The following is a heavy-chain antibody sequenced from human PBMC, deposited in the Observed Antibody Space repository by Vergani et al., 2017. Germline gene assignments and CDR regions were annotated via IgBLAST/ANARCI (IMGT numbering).Heavy chain of an antibody. V-gene: IGHV3-64D*06. D-gene: IGHD1-26*01. J-gene: IGHJ4*02. CDR2: ISSNGGST. Sequence: EVQLVESGGGLVQPGGSLRLSCSASGFTFSSYAMHWVRQAPGKGLEYVSAISSNGGSTYYADSVKGRFTISRDNSKNTLYLQMSSLRAEDTAVYYCVKGGIVGATSFDYWGQGTLVTVSS. CDR1: GFTFSSYA. CDR3: VKGGIVGATSFDY.